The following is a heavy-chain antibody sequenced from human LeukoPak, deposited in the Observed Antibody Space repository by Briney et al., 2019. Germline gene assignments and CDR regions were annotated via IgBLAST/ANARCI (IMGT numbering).Heavy chain of an antibody. D-gene: IGHD3-9*01. CDR1: GFTLSSYE. Sequence: GGSLRLSCAASGFTLSSYEMNWVRQAPGKGLEWVSYISSSGTTIYYADSVKGRFTISRDNAKDSLYLHMNSLRAEDKAVYYCARASFPDKKFDYWGQGTLVTVSS. CDR2: ISSSGTTI. CDR3: ARASFPDKKFDY. J-gene: IGHJ4*02. V-gene: IGHV3-48*03.